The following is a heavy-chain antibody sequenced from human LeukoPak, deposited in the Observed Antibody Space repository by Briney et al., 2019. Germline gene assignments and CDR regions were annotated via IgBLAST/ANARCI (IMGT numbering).Heavy chain of an antibody. Sequence: PGGSLRLSCAASGFTVSSNYMSWVRQAPGKGQEWVSVIYSGGSTYYADSVKGRFTISRHNSKNTLYLQMNSLRAEDTAVYYCARGCADYYYGMDVWGQGTTVTVSS. CDR2: IYSGGST. CDR3: ARGCADYYYGMDV. J-gene: IGHJ6*02. V-gene: IGHV3-53*04. CDR1: GFTVSSNY.